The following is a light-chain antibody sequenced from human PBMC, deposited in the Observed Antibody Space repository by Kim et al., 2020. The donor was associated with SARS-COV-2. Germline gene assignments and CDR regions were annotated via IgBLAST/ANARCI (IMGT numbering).Light chain of an antibody. V-gene: IGLV2-14*03. CDR2: DVS. J-gene: IGLJ2*01. CDR1: SSDVGGYNY. CDR3: SSYTSSSTPGV. Sequence: SITISCTGTSSDVGGYNYVSWYEEHTGKAPKLMIYDVSNRPAGVSNRFSSSKSGNTAYLTISGLQAEDEADYYCSSYTSSSTPGVFGGGTQLTVL.